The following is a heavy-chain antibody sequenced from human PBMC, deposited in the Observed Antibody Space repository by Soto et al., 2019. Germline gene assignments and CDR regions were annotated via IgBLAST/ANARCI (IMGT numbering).Heavy chain of an antibody. CDR1: GGTFSSYA. V-gene: IGHV1-2*04. D-gene: IGHD6-19*01. CDR3: ARASVAGIVGAFDI. CDR2: INPNSGGT. Sequence: ASVKVSCKASGGTFSSYAISWVRQAPGQGLEWMGGINPNSGGTNYAQKFQGWVTMTRDTSISTAYMELSRLRSDDTAVYYCARASVAGIVGAFDIWGQGTMVTVSS. J-gene: IGHJ3*02.